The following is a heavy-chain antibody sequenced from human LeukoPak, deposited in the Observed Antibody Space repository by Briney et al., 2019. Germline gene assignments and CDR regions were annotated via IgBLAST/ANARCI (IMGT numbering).Heavy chain of an antibody. CDR2: ISGSGGST. V-gene: IGHV3-23*01. CDR3: ANTVVVPAAMGYDFWSGLYAFDI. Sequence: GGFLRLSCAASGFTFSSYAMSWVRQAPGRGLEWVSAISGSGGSTYYADSVEGRFTISRDNSKNTLYLQMNSLRAEDTAVYYCANTVVVPAAMGYDFWSGLYAFDIWGQGTMVTVSS. J-gene: IGHJ3*02. D-gene: IGHD2-2*01. CDR1: GFTFSSYA.